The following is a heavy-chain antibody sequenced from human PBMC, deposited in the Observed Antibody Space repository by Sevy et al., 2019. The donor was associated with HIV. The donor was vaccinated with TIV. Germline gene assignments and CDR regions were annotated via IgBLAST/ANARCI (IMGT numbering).Heavy chain of an antibody. CDR1: GYTLTELS. Sequence: ASVKVSCKVSGYTLTELSMHWVRQAPGKGLEWMGGFDPEDGETIYAQKFQGRVTMTEDTSTDTAYMELSSLRSEDTAVYYCATRYYYGSGSYSFDYWGQRTLVTVSS. J-gene: IGHJ4*02. CDR3: ATRYYYGSGSYSFDY. CDR2: FDPEDGET. D-gene: IGHD3-10*01. V-gene: IGHV1-24*01.